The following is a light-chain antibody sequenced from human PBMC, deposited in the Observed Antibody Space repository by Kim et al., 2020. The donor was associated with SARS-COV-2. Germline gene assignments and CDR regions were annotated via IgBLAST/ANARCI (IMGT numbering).Light chain of an antibody. Sequence: GQTVRITCQGDSLRSYYASWYQQKPGQAPVLVIYGKNNRPSGIPDRFSGSSSGNTAYLTITGAQAEDEADYYCNSRDSSGNHRYVFGTGTKVTVL. J-gene: IGLJ1*01. V-gene: IGLV3-19*01. CDR1: SLRSYY. CDR2: GKN. CDR3: NSRDSSGNHRYV.